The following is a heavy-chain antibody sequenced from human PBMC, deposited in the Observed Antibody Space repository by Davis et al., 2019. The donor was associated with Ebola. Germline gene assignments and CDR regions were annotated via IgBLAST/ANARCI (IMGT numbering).Heavy chain of an antibody. CDR1: GFTFSGSA. CDR3: TTTTVTSDY. V-gene: IGHV3-73*01. CDR2: IRSKANSYAT. J-gene: IGHJ4*03. Sequence: GGSLRLSCAASGFTFSGSAMHCVRQASGKGLEWVGRIRSKANSYATAYAASVKGRFTISRDDSKNTAYLQMNSLKTEDTAVYYCTTTTVTSDYWGQGTTVTVSS. D-gene: IGHD4-17*01.